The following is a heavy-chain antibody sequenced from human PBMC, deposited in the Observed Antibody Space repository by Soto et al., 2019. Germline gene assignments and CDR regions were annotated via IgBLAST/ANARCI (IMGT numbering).Heavy chain of an antibody. Sequence: QLQLQESGSGLVKPSQTLSLTCAVSGGSISSGGYSWSWIRQPPGKGLEWIGYIYHSGSTYYNPTLKSRVTISVDRSKTQFSLKLSSVTAADTAVYYCASGSNYDSSGRPFDYWGQGTLVTVSS. D-gene: IGHD3-22*01. V-gene: IGHV4-30-2*01. CDR3: ASGSNYDSSGRPFDY. CDR2: IYHSGST. CDR1: GGSISSGGYS. J-gene: IGHJ4*02.